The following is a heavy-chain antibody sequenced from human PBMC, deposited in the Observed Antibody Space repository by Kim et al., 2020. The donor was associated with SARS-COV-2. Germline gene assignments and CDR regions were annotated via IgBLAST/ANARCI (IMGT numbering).Heavy chain of an antibody. CDR1: GFNFHNYA. V-gene: IGHV3-23*01. Sequence: GGSLRLSCVTSGFNFHNYALNWVRQAPGKGLEWVATITEGGSVTYVADSVKGRFTISRDNSKNTIYLQMNSLRAEDTAFYYCAKISDHCLGVFVVWG. CDR2: ITEGGSVT. CDR3: AKISDHCLGVFVV. D-gene: IGHD2-21*01. J-gene: IGHJ6*01.